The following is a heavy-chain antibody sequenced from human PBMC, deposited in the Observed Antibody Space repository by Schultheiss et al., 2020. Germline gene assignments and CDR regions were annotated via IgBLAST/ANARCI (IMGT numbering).Heavy chain of an antibody. Sequence: ASVKVSCKASGYTFTGYYMHWVRQAPGQGLEWMGWINPNSGGTNYAQKFQGRVTMTRDTSISTAYMELSRLRSDDTAVYYCASENSSSWYLVGVWFDPWGQGTLVNVSS. CDR3: ASENSSSWYLVGVWFDP. J-gene: IGHJ5*02. CDR2: INPNSGGT. CDR1: GYTFTGYY. D-gene: IGHD6-13*01. V-gene: IGHV1-2*02.